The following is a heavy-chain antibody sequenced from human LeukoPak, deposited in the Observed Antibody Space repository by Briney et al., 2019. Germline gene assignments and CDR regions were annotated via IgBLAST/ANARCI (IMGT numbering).Heavy chain of an antibody. Sequence: GGSLRLSCAASGFTFSSYAIHWVRQAPGKGLEWVAFISNNGRNKDYADSVKGRFTISRDNSKNTLYLQVNSLRPEDTAVYYCTRDLSGHYSIDYWGQGTLVTVSS. D-gene: IGHD3-22*01. V-gene: IGHV3-30*04. J-gene: IGHJ4*02. CDR3: TRDLSGHYSIDY. CDR2: ISNNGRNK. CDR1: GFTFSSYA.